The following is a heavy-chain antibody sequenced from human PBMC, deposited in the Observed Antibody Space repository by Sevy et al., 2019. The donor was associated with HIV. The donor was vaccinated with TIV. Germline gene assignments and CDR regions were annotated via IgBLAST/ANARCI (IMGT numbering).Heavy chain of an antibody. CDR2: INANSGGT. CDR1: GYTFTGYY. V-gene: IGHV1-2*06. Sequence: ASVKVSCKASGYTFTGYYMHWVRQAPGQGLEWMRRINANSGGTNYAQKFQGRVTMTRDTSISTAYMELSRLRSDDTAVYYCARDSITIFVSGYNWFDPWGQGTLVTVSS. D-gene: IGHD3-3*01. J-gene: IGHJ5*02. CDR3: ARDSITIFVSGYNWFDP.